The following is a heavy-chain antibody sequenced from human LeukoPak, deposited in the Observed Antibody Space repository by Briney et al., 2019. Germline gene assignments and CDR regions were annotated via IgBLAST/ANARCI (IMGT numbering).Heavy chain of an antibody. CDR3: AREARCSGGSCYSYWFDP. J-gene: IGHJ5*02. V-gene: IGHV4-59*01. CDR1: GGFISSYY. Sequence: SETLSLTCTVSGGFISSYYGSWIRKPPGGGLEWIGYIYYSGSTNYHHSLKSRVPISVDTSKNQFSLKLSSVTAADTAVYYCAREARCSGGSCYSYWFDPWGQGTLVTVSS. CDR2: IYYSGST. D-gene: IGHD2-15*01.